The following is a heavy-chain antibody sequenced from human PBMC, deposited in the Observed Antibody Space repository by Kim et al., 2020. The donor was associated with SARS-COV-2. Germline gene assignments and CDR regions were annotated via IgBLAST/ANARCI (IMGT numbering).Heavy chain of an antibody. J-gene: IGHJ4*02. CDR1: GYTFTGHY. CDR2: VNPENGDA. V-gene: IGHV1-2*02. D-gene: IGHD1-1*01. CDR3: VRNFQGIALAGTNY. Sequence: ASVKVSCKASGYTFTGHYIHWVRQAPGQGLEWMGWVNPENGDANYAQQFKGRVTMTRDTSITTAFVEVNGLRSDDTAVYYCVRNFQGIALAGTNYWGQGTLAT.